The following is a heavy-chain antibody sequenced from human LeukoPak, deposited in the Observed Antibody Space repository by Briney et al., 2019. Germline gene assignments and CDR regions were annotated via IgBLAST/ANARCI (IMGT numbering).Heavy chain of an antibody. CDR3: ARLRVAVAGSLYQGTFYFDY. CDR1: GGSIKNYY. V-gene: IGHV4-59*01. J-gene: IGHJ4*02. CDR2: IYYSGST. Sequence: ASETLSLTCTVSGGSIKNYYWSWIRQPPGKGLEWIGYIYYSGSTNYNPSLKSRVTISVDTSKNQFSLKLSSVTAADTAVYYCARLRVAVAGSLYQGTFYFDYWGQGTLVTVSS. D-gene: IGHD6-19*01.